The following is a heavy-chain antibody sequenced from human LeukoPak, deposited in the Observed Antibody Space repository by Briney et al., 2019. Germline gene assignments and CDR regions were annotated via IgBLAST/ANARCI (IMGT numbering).Heavy chain of an antibody. Sequence: GGSLRLSCAASGFTFSSYWMSWVRQAPGKGLEWVAVIWYDGSNKYYADSVKGRFTISRDNSKNTLYLQMNSLRAEDTAVYYCARDRVPYSSGWQPFQHWGQGTLVTVSS. CDR3: ARDRVPYSSGWQPFQH. J-gene: IGHJ1*01. CDR2: IWYDGSNK. D-gene: IGHD6-19*01. CDR1: GFTFSSYW. V-gene: IGHV3-33*08.